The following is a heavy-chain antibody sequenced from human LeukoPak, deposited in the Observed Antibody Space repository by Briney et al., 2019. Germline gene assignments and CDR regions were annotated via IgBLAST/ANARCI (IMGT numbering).Heavy chain of an antibody. D-gene: IGHD5-18*01. CDR2: ISTDVSDT. CDR1: GFTFSSYW. V-gene: IGHV3-74*01. Sequence: GGSLRLSCAASGFTFSSYWMRWVRQAPGKGLVWVSYISTDVSDTGYADSVKGRFTISRDNAKNTLYLQMNSLRAEDTAVYYCAKEGYRYGYAIDYWGQGTLVTVSS. CDR3: AKEGYRYGYAIDY. J-gene: IGHJ4*02.